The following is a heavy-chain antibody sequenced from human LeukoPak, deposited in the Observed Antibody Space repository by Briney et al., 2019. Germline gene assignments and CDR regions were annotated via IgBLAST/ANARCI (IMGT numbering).Heavy chain of an antibody. CDR2: ISSSSSYI. CDR1: GFTFSSYS. J-gene: IGHJ3*02. CDR3: TRDRGHGFDFDI. V-gene: IGHV3-21*01. D-gene: IGHD3-10*01. Sequence: GGSLRLSCAASGFTFSSYSMNWVRQAPGKGLEWVSSISSSSSYIYYADSVKGRFTISRDNAKNTLYLQMNSLRAEDTAVYYCTRDRGHGFDFDIWGQGTTVTVSS.